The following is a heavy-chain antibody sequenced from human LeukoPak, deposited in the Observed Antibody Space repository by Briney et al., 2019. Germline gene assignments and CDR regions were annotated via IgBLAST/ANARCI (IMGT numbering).Heavy chain of an antibody. CDR2: IYYSGST. CDR3: ARAMQQLEPDNCFDP. CDR1: GGSISSYY. Sequence: PSETLSLTCTVSGGSISSYYWSWIRQPPGKGLEWIGYIYYSGSTNYNPSLKSRVTISVDTSKNQFSLNLSSVTAADTAVYYCARAMQQLEPDNCFDPWGQGTLVTVSS. V-gene: IGHV4-59*01. D-gene: IGHD6-13*01. J-gene: IGHJ5*02.